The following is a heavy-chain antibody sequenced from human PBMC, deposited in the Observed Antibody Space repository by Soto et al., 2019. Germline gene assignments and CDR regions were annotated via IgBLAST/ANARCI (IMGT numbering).Heavy chain of an antibody. Sequence: GGSLRLSCAASGFTVSSNYMSWVRQAPGKGLEWVSVIYSGGSTYYADSVKCRFTISRDNSKNTLYLQMNSLRAEDTAVYYCARVVAATPRWFDPWGQGTLVTVSS. CDR1: GFTVSSNY. D-gene: IGHD2-15*01. J-gene: IGHJ5*02. CDR3: ARVVAATPRWFDP. V-gene: IGHV3-66*01. CDR2: IYSGGST.